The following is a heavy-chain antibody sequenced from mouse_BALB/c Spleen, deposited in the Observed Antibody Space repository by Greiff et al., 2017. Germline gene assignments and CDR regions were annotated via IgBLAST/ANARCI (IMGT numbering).Heavy chain of an antibody. Sequence: EVKLVESGGDLVKPGGSLKLSCAASGFTFSSYGMSWVRQTPDKRLEWVATISSGGSYTYYPDSVKGRFTISRDNAKNTLYLQMSSLKSEDTAMYYCARLGTSYFDYWGQGTTLTVSS. CDR1: GFTFSSYG. V-gene: IGHV5-6*01. J-gene: IGHJ2*01. CDR2: ISSGGSYT. CDR3: ARLGTSYFDY. D-gene: IGHD3-3*01.